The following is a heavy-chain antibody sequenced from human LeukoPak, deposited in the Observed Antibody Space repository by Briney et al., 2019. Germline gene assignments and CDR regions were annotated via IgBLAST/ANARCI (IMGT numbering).Heavy chain of an antibody. Sequence: PGGSLRLSCAASGFTFSSYAMHWVRQAPGKGLEWVAVISYDGSNKYYADSVKGRFTISRDNSKNTLYLQMNSLKASDTAMYYCARGITFDYWGQGTLVTVSP. D-gene: IGHD1-14*01. CDR2: ISYDGSNK. CDR1: GFTFSSYA. J-gene: IGHJ4*02. V-gene: IGHV3-30-3*01. CDR3: ARGITFDY.